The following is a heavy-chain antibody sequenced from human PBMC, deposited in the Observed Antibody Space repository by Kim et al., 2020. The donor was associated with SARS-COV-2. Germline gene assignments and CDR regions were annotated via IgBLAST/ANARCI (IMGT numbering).Heavy chain of an antibody. V-gene: IGHV4-30-2*05. D-gene: IGHD3-9*01. Sequence: SRVTISVEPSKNQFSLKLSSVTAADTAVYYCARGLDILTGYYGGRGAFDIWGQGTMVTVSS. CDR3: ARGLDILTGYYGGRGAFDI. J-gene: IGHJ3*02.